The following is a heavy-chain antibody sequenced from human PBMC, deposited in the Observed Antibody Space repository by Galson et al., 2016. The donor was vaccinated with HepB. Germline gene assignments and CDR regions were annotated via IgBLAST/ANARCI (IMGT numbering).Heavy chain of an antibody. CDR2: IIPMFGTA. V-gene: IGHV1-69*06. CDR1: EGTFSSYT. Sequence: SVKVSCKASEGTFSSYTITWVRQAPGQGLEWMGGIIPMFGTANCAQKLQGRVTITADKSTSTAYMELSSLRSEDTAVYYCARDRPSHAQYYFDYWGQGTLVTVSS. J-gene: IGHJ4*02. CDR3: ARDRPSHAQYYFDY.